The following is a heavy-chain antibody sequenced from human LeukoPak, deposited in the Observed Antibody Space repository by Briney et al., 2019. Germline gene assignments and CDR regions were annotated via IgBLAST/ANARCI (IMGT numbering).Heavy chain of an antibody. CDR3: ARGITTALSGPPFDP. CDR2: INHSGST. J-gene: IGHJ5*02. Sequence: SETLSLTCAVYGGSFSGYYWSWIRQPPGKGLEWIGEINHSGSTNYNPSLKSRVTISVDTSKNQFSLKLSSVTAADTAVYYCARGITTALSGPPFDPWGQGTLVTVSS. CDR1: GGSFSGYY. V-gene: IGHV4-34*01. D-gene: IGHD4-17*01.